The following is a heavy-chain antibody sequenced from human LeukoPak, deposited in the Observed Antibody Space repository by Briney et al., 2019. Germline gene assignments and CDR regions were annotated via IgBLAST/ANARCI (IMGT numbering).Heavy chain of an antibody. J-gene: IGHJ4*02. D-gene: IGHD3-10*01. Sequence: GGSLRLPCAASGFTFSSYGMHWVRQAPGKGLEWVAVISYDGSNKYYADSVKGRFTISRDNSKNTLYLQMNSLRAEDTAVYYCAKEKGAMVRGEFDYWGQGTLVTVSS. CDR3: AKEKGAMVRGEFDY. V-gene: IGHV3-30*18. CDR2: ISYDGSNK. CDR1: GFTFSSYG.